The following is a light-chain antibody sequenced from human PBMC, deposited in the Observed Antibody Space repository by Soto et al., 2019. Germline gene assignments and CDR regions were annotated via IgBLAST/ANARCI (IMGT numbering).Light chain of an antibody. CDR2: EVS. V-gene: IGLV2-14*01. J-gene: IGLJ1*01. Sequence: SALTQPASVSGSPGQSITISCTGTSSDVGGYNFVSWYQHHPGKAPKLIIYEVSNRPSGVSSRFSGSKSGNTASLTISGLQADDEAGYYCSSYTGSSTYLFGSGTKVTVL. CDR1: SSDVGGYNF. CDR3: SSYTGSSTYL.